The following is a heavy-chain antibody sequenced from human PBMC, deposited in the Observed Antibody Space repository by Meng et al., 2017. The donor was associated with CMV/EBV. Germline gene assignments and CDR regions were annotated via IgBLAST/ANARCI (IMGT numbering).Heavy chain of an antibody. Sequence: ASVKVSCKTSGYTFTSYGISWVRQAPGQGLEWMGWISAYNGNTNYAQKLQGRVTMTTDTSTSTAYMELRSLRSDDTAVYYCAREAAEADAFDIWGQGTMVTVSS. CDR3: AREAAEADAFDI. J-gene: IGHJ3*02. V-gene: IGHV1-18*01. D-gene: IGHD6-13*01. CDR1: GYTFTSYG. CDR2: ISAYNGNT.